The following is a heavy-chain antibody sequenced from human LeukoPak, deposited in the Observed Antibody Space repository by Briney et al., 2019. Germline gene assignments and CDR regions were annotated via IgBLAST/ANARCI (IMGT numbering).Heavy chain of an antibody. D-gene: IGHD1-1*01. CDR1: GYSISNDYY. Sequence: SETLSLTCVVSGYSISNDYYWGWIRQPPGKVLEWIGNIYHSGGSYYNPSLKSRVTILIDTSKNQFSLKLSSVTAGDTAVYYCAKAGTTGIHHWFDPWGQGNLVTVSS. J-gene: IGHJ5*01. CDR3: AKAGTTGIHHWFDP. CDR2: IYHSGGS. V-gene: IGHV4-38-2*01.